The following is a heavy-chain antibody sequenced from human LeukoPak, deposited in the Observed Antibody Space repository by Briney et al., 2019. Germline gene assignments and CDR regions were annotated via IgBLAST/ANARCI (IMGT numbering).Heavy chain of an antibody. V-gene: IGHV3-48*03. CDR3: ARLPSCSAGYCYFDY. Sequence: GGSLTLSCAASGFTFSSYEVNWFRKAPGKGLEWVSYISSSGSTVYYAESVKGRFTISRDNAKNSLFLQMNSLRAEDTAIYYCARLPSCSAGYCYFDYWGQGTMVSGSS. D-gene: IGHD2-15*01. CDR2: ISSSGSTV. J-gene: IGHJ4*02. CDR1: GFTFSSYE.